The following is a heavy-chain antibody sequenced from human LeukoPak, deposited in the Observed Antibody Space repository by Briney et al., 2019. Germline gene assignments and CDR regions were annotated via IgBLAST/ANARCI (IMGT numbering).Heavy chain of an antibody. Sequence: SETLSLTCTVSGGSISSYYWSWIRQPPGKGLEWIGYIYYSGSTNYNPSLKSRVTISVDTSKNQFSLKLSSVTAADTAVYYCARDRDYGSGSHSYYYYGMDVWGQGTTVTVSS. D-gene: IGHD3-10*01. CDR2: IYYSGST. CDR1: GGSISSYY. V-gene: IGHV4-59*01. J-gene: IGHJ6*02. CDR3: ARDRDYGSGSHSYYYYGMDV.